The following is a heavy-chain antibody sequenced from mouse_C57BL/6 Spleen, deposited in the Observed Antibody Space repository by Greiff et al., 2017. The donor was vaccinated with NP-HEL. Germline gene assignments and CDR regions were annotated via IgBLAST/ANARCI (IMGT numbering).Heavy chain of an antibody. V-gene: IGHV1-76*01. CDR3: ASGGYGYDVGAFDY. D-gene: IGHD2-2*01. CDR2: IYPGSGNT. CDR1: GYTFTDYY. Sequence: VHLVESGAELVRPGASVKLSCKASGYTFTDYYINWVKQRPGQGLEWIARIYPGSGNTYYNEKFKGKATLTAEKSSSTAYMQLSSLTSEDSAVYFCASGGYGYDVGAFDYWGQGTTLTVSS. J-gene: IGHJ2*01.